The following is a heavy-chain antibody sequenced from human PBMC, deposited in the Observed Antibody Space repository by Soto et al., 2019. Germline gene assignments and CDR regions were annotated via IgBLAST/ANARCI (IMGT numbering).Heavy chain of an antibody. J-gene: IGHJ4*02. V-gene: IGHV3-21*01. D-gene: IGHD4-4*01. CDR1: GFDFSTFG. CDR2: LSPSYPYT. Sequence: PGGSLRLSCAASGFDFSTFGMNWVRQAPGKGLEWVSFLSPSYPYTSYADSVKGRFTIFRDNSRNTLYLEVSSVRAEDTGIYYCARCPDFSNFGYFDYWGQGTPVTVSS. CDR3: ARCPDFSNFGYFDY.